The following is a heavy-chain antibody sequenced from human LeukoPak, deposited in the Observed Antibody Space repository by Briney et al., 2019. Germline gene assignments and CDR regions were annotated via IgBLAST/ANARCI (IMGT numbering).Heavy chain of an antibody. V-gene: IGHV1-69*05. J-gene: IGHJ5*02. Sequence: SVKVSCKASGGTFSSYAISWVRQAPGQGLEWMGGIIPIFGTANYAQEFQGRVTITTDESTSTAYMELSSLRSEDTAVYYCASCGGSFPRNTNWFDPWGQGTLVTVSS. D-gene: IGHD2-15*01. CDR3: ASCGGSFPRNTNWFDP. CDR1: GGTFSSYA. CDR2: IIPIFGTA.